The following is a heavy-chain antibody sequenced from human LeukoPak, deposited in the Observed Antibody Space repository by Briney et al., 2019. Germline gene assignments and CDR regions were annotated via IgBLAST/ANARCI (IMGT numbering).Heavy chain of an antibody. CDR3: ARVSPAAFVDY. V-gene: IGHV4-38-2*02. D-gene: IGHD2-2*01. J-gene: IGHJ4*02. Sequence: PSETLSLTCTVSGYSISSGYYWGWIRQPPGKGLEWIGGGSTYYNPSLKSRVTISVDRSKNQFSLKLSSVTAADTAVYYCARVSPAAFVDYWGQGTLVTVSS. CDR2: GGST. CDR1: GYSISSGYY.